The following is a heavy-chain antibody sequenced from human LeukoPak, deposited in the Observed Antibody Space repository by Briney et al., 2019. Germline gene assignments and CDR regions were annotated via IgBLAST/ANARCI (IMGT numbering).Heavy chain of an antibody. Sequence: SETLSLTCTVSGGSISSSSYYWGWIRQSPGKGLEWIGSIYYSGRTYYNPSLKSRVTISVDTSKNQFSLKLSSVTAADTAVYYCARRAYCSGGTCYSGYWGQGTLVTVSS. CDR3: ARRAYCSGGTCYSGY. J-gene: IGHJ4*02. CDR1: GGSISSSSYY. D-gene: IGHD2-15*01. CDR2: IYYSGRT. V-gene: IGHV4-39*01.